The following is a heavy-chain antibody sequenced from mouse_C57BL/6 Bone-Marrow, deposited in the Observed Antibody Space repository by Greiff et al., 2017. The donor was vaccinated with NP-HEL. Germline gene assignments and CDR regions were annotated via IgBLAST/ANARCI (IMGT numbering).Heavy chain of an antibody. CDR3: AREDYYAPYYFDY. V-gene: IGHV1-69*01. CDR1: GYTFTSYW. J-gene: IGHJ2*01. Sequence: VKLVESGAELVMPGASVKLSCKASGYTFTSYWMHWVKQRPGQGLEWIGEIDPSDSYTNYNQKFKGKSTLTVDKSSSTAYMQLSSLTSEDSAVYYCAREDYYAPYYFDYWGQGTTLTVSS. CDR2: IDPSDSYT. D-gene: IGHD1-1*01.